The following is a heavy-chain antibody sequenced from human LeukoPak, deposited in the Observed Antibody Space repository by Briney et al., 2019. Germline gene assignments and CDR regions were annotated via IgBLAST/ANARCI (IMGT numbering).Heavy chain of an antibody. D-gene: IGHD3-16*02. CDR3: ARAHHRRVYDYVWGSYPY. V-gene: IGHV3-69-1*01. CDR2: ISGSGST. J-gene: IGHJ4*02. CDR1: GFSFTKAW. Sequence: GGSLRLSCAASGFSFTKAWMSWGRQAPGKGLEWVSAISGSGSTYYADSVKGRFTISRDNAKNSLYLQMNSLRAEDTAVYYCARAHHRRVYDYVWGSYPYWGQGTLVTVSS.